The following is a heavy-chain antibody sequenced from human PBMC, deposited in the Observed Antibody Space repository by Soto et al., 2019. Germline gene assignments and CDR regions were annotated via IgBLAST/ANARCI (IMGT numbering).Heavy chain of an antibody. CDR1: GFSFRSHG. CDR3: AKDWDLGQWPHAGDF. CDR2: ISYGGSNK. V-gene: IGHV3-30*18. J-gene: IGHJ1*01. D-gene: IGHD6-19*01. Sequence: GGSLRLSCVASGFSFRSHGMHWFRQAPGKRLEWVAVISYGGSNKYYGDSVKGRFTISRDDSKKTLFLQMNSLRTEDTATYYCAKDWDLGQWPHAGDFWGQGTLVTVSS.